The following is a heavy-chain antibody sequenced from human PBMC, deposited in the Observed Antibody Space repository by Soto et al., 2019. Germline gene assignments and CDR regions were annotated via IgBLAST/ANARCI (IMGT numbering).Heavy chain of an antibody. V-gene: IGHV3-23*01. CDR3: AKCISIFGVVTQNYSPDMDV. Sequence: PGAALKISDAASGFTFSRYAMSWVRQAPGKGLGWVSAISGSGGSTYYADSVKGRFTISRDNSKNTLYLQMNSLRAEDTALDYCAKCISIFGVVTQNYSPDMDVWGKGTTVTVSS. J-gene: IGHJ6*03. CDR1: GFTFSRYA. CDR2: ISGSGGST. D-gene: IGHD3-3*01.